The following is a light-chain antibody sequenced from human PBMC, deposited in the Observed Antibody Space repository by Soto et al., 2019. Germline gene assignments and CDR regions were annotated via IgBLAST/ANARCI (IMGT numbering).Light chain of an antibody. CDR2: GAS. CDR3: QQYGSPPIT. V-gene: IGKV3-20*01. Sequence: GWTQSPDSLSMSQGGRATLSCRASQSVTRDYLGWYQQTPGQAPRLLIFGASSRATGIPDRFTGSGSGTDFTLTISRVEPEDFAVYYCQQYGSPPITFGQGTRLEIK. J-gene: IGKJ5*01. CDR1: QSVTRDY.